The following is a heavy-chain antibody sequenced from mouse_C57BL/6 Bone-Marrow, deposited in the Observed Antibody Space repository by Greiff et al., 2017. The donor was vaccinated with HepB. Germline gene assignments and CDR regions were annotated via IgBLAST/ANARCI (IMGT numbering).Heavy chain of an antibody. V-gene: IGHV1-47*01. CDR3: ARYYDYDGAWFAY. D-gene: IGHD2-4*01. Sequence: VQLQQSGPVLVKPGASVKMSCKASGYTFTTYPIEWMKQNHGKSLEWIGNFHPYNDDTKYNEKFKGKATLTVEKSSSTVYLELSRLTSDDSAVYYCARYYDYDGAWFAYWGQGTLVTVSA. CDR2: FHPYNDDT. CDR1: GYTFTTYP. J-gene: IGHJ3*01.